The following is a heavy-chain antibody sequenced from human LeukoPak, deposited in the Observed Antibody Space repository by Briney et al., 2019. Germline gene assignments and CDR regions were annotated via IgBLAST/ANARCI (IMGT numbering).Heavy chain of an antibody. V-gene: IGHV3-21*06. D-gene: IGHD3-22*01. CDR3: AGDYYDSSASATFDY. J-gene: IGHJ4*02. Sequence: GGSLRLSCEASGFTFDTYTVNWVRQAPGKGLEWVSSIASDTTYIKYADSVKGRFTVTRGNAKNSVFLEMKSLRADDTAIYFCAGDYYDSSASATFDYWGRGTLVTVSS. CDR1: GFTFDTYT. CDR2: IASDTTYI.